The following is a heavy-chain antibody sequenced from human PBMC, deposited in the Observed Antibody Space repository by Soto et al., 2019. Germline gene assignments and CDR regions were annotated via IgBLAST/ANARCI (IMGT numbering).Heavy chain of an antibody. J-gene: IGHJ5*02. Sequence: EVQLFESGGGLVEPGESLRLSCAASGFIFKDFAMSWVRQAPGKGLEWVSTITTSDDITYSADSVRGRFTISRDNSANALFLKMSSLRGDDTATYYCTKGDSSGDFDPSSGYSTPDHWGQETLVTVSS. D-gene: IGHD3-3*01. CDR2: ITTSDDIT. V-gene: IGHV3-23*01. CDR1: GFIFKDFA. CDR3: TKGDSSGDFDPSSGYSTPDH.